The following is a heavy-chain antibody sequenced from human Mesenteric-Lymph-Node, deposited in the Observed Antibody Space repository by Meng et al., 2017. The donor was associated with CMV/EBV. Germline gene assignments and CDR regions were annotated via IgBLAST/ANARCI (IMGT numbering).Heavy chain of an antibody. CDR2: IIPILGIA. D-gene: IGHD6-13*01. V-gene: IGHV1-69*02. Sequence: QVQLVQSGAEVKKPGSSVKVSCKASGGTFSSYTISWGRQAPGQGLEWMGRIIPILGIANYAQKFQGRVTITADKFTSTAYMELSSLRSEDTAVYYCAGGIAAAGSRWFDPWGQGTLVTVSS. CDR1: GGTFSSYT. CDR3: AGGIAAAGSRWFDP. J-gene: IGHJ5*02.